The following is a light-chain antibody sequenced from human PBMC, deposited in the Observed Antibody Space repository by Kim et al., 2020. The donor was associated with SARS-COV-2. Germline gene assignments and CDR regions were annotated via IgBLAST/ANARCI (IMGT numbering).Light chain of an antibody. Sequence: ASVRDRVTITCRASQSIRTSLAWHQQKPGKAPQVLIYKASAVENGVPSRFSGSGSGTEFTLTISSLQPDDFATYYCQHYINYPWTFGQGTKVEIK. V-gene: IGKV1-5*03. CDR2: KAS. CDR1: QSIRTS. J-gene: IGKJ1*01. CDR3: QHYINYPWT.